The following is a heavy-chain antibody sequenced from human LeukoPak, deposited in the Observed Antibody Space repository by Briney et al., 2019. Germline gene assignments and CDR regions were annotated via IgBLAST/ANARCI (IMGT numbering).Heavy chain of an antibody. CDR1: GGSISSYY. Sequence: SETLSLTCTVSGGSISSYYWSWIRQPPGKGLEWIGYIYTSGSTNYNPSLKSRVTISVDTSKNQFSLKLSSVTAADTAVYYCAVAHYGGKVAHWGPGTLVNVSS. CDR2: IYTSGST. CDR3: AVAHYGGKVAH. V-gene: IGHV4-4*09. J-gene: IGHJ4*02. D-gene: IGHD4-23*01.